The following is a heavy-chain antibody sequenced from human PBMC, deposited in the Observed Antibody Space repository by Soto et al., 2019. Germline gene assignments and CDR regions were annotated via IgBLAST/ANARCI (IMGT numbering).Heavy chain of an antibody. D-gene: IGHD1-26*01. CDR2: IYYSGST. Sequence: PSETLSLTCTVSGGSISTGGYYWTWIRQHPGKGLEWIGYIYYSGSTYYNPSLKSRVTISVDTSKNQFSLKLSSVTAADTAVYYCARGLWETRFDNWGQGTLVTVSS. V-gene: IGHV4-31*03. J-gene: IGHJ4*02. CDR1: GGSISTGGYY. CDR3: ARGLWETRFDN.